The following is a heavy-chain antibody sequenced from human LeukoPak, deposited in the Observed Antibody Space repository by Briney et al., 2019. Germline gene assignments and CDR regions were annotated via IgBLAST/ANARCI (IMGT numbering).Heavy chain of an antibody. J-gene: IGHJ6*02. CDR2: IRSKANSYAT. V-gene: IGHV3-73*01. CDR1: GFTFSGSA. CDR3: TRRRGYYYGMDV. Sequence: GGSLKLSCAASGFTFSGSAMHWVRQASGKGLEWVGRIRSKANSYATAYAASVKGRFTISRDDSKNTAYLQMNSLKTEDTAVYYCTRRRGYYYGMDVWGQGTTVTVSS. D-gene: IGHD3-10*01.